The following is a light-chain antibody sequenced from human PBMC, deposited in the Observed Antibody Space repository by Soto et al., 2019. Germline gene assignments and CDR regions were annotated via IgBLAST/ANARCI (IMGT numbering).Light chain of an antibody. Sequence: VMTQSPATLSVSPGARATLSCRASQSVGSDLVWYRHKPGQTPRLLIYDTSARATGVPARFSGSRSGPEFTLTINSLQSEDFAIYYCQRYNNWPLTFGGGTKVDIK. CDR2: DTS. CDR3: QRYNNWPLT. CDR1: QSVGSD. V-gene: IGKV3-15*01. J-gene: IGKJ4*01.